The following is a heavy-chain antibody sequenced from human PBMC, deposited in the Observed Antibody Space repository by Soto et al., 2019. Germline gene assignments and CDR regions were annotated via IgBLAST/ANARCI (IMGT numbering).Heavy chain of an antibody. CDR1: GYSFTSYW. J-gene: IGHJ6*02. V-gene: IGHV5-51*01. D-gene: IGHD4-4*01. CDR2: IYPGDSDT. Sequence: PGETLEISCKGSGYSFTSYWIGRVRQMPGKGLESMGFIYPGDSDTRYSPSFQGQVTIPADKSISTAYLQWSSLKASDTAVYYRAAGGISPGNYSSPAMDVWGPGTTVTAS. CDR3: AAGGISPGNYSSPAMDV.